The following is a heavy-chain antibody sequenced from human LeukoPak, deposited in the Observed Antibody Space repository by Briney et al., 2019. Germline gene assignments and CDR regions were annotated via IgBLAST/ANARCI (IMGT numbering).Heavy chain of an antibody. J-gene: IGHJ4*02. D-gene: IGHD3-22*01. CDR2: VYYSGST. CDR1: GGSISSYY. V-gene: IGHV4-59*01. CDR3: ARESPTYYYDTSGPGFDY. Sequence: PSETLSLTCTVSGGSISSYYWSWIRQPPGKGLEWIGYVYYSGSTNYNPSLKSRVTISVDTSKNQFPLKLSSVTAADTAVYYCARESPTYYYDTSGPGFDYWGQGTLVTVSS.